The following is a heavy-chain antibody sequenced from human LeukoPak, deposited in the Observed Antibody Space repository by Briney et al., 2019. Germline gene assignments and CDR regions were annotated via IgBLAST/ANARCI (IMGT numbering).Heavy chain of an antibody. D-gene: IGHD2-15*01. CDR2: IYYSGST. CDR1: GGSISSYY. CDR3: ARRSGGRRGYFDY. Sequence: SETLSLTCTVSGGSISSYYWSWVRQPPGKGLEWIGYIYYSGSTNYNPSLKSRVTISVDTSKNQFSLKLSSVTAADTAVYYCARRSGGRRGYFDYWGQGTLVTVSS. V-gene: IGHV4-59*01. J-gene: IGHJ4*02.